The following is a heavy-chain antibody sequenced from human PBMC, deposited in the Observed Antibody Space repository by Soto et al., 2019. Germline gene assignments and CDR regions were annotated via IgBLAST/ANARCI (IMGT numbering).Heavy chain of an antibody. J-gene: IGHJ3*02. CDR3: ATEGVNWNDGQPNDVFEI. CDR2: IYSGGST. D-gene: IGHD1-1*01. CDR1: GFTVSSNY. V-gene: IGHV3-53*04. Sequence: EVQLVESGGGLVQPGGSLRLSCAASGFTVSSNYMSWVRQAPGKGLEWVSVIYSGGSTYYADSVKGRFTISRHNAKTTLYLKMNSLRAEGTAVYYCATEGVNWNDGQPNDVFEIWGQGTMVTVSS.